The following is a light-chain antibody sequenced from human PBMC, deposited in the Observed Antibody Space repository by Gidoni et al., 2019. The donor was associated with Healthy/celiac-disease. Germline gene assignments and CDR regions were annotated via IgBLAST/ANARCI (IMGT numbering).Light chain of an antibody. J-gene: IGKJ5*01. CDR2: AAS. CDR1: QSISNY. CDR3: RGNT. V-gene: IGKV1-27*01. Sequence: DIQMTQSPSSLSASVGDRVTITCRASQSISNYLAWYQQKPGKVPKLLIYAASTLQSGIPSRFSCSGSGTDFTITISSLQTEDVATYYYRGNTFGQGTRLEIK.